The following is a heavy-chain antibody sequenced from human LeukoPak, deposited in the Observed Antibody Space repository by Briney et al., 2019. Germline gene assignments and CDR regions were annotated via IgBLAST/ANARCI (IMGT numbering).Heavy chain of an antibody. CDR2: IYYSGST. D-gene: IGHD4-23*01. CDR1: GGSISSYY. V-gene: IGHV4-59*01. CDR3: AREGAHYGGNPYDAFDI. Sequence: SETLSLTCTVSGGSISSYYWSWIRQPPGKGLEWIGYIYYSGSTNYNPSLKSRVTILVDTSKNQFSLKLSSVTAADTAVYYCAREGAHYGGNPYDAFDIWGQGTMVTVSS. J-gene: IGHJ3*02.